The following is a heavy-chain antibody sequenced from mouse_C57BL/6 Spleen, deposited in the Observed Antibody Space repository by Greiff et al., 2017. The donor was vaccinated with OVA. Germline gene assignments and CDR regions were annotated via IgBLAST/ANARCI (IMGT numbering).Heavy chain of an antibody. J-gene: IGHJ2*01. CDR2: IDPENGDT. Sequence: EVQLQQSGAELVRPGASVKLSCTASGFNIKDDYMHWVKQRPEQGLEWIGWIDPENGDTEYASKFQGKATITADTSSNTAYLQLSSLTSEDTAVYYCTTGTVMPPFDYWGQGTTLTVSS. CDR3: TTGTVMPPFDY. D-gene: IGHD1-1*01. V-gene: IGHV14-4*01. CDR1: GFNIKDDY.